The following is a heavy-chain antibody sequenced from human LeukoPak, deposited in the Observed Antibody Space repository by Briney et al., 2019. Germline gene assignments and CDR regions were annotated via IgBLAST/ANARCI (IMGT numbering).Heavy chain of an antibody. J-gene: IGHJ4*02. Sequence: GSSVKVSCKASGGTFSSYAISWVRQAPGQGLEWMGGIIPIFGTANYAQKFQGRVTITADESTSTAYMELSSLRSEDTAVYYCAKMELGYCSGGSCYGNIDYWGQGTLVTVSS. CDR2: IIPIFGTA. CDR3: AKMELGYCSGGSCYGNIDY. CDR1: GGTFSSYA. D-gene: IGHD2-15*01. V-gene: IGHV1-69*01.